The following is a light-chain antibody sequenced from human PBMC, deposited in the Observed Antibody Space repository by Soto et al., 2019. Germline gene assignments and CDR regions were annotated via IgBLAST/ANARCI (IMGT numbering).Light chain of an antibody. J-gene: IGKJ1*01. Sequence: DIKMTQSPSSLSASVGDRVTITCRASQYISNLAWYQQKPGQTPSLLIYGASTRATGVPARFSGSGSGTEFTLTISSLQPDDFATYYCQQYNSYSTFGQGTKVDIK. CDR1: QYISN. CDR3: QQYNSYST. V-gene: IGKV1-5*01. CDR2: GAS.